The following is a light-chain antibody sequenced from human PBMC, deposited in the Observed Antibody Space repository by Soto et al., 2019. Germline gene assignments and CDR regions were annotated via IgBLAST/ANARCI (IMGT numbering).Light chain of an antibody. CDR2: DAS. V-gene: IGKV3-15*01. CDR3: QQYSNWPPLT. J-gene: IGKJ4*01. Sequence: EIVFTRSPETPSFSPEERATPSCRASQSVSSYLAWYQQKPGQAHRIIIYDASTRATGISSRFSGSLSGTEHTLTISSLQYEDFAVYYCQQYSNWPPLTVGGGTQGEIK. CDR1: QSVSSY.